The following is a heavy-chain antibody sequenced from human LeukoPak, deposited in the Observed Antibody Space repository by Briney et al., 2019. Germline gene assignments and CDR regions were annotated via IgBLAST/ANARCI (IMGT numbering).Heavy chain of an antibody. D-gene: IGHD1-26*01. V-gene: IGHV3-48*04. CDR3: ARDLIVGTTYFDY. CDR1: GFTFSTYN. CDR2: ISSSSSTI. J-gene: IGHJ4*02. Sequence: GGSLRLSCAASGFTFSTYNMNWVRQAPGKGLEWVSYISSSSSTIYYADSVKGRFTISRDNAKNPLFLQMNSLRAEDTAVYYCARDLIVGTTYFDYWGQGTLVTVSS.